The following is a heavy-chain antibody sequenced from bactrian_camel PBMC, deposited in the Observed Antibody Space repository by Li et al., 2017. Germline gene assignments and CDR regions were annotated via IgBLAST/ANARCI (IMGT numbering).Heavy chain of an antibody. CDR1: GFTFSSSA. J-gene: IGHJ4*01. Sequence: HVQLVESGGGLVQPGGSLRVSCVASGFTFSSSAMTWVRQAPGKGLEWVSSIDDDGTSTYYANSMLGRFTISRDNTQNTVYLQMDSLKPEDTGVYYCARGGLIRRWTLGGNRQGTQVTVS. CDR2: IDDDGTST. D-gene: IGHD6*01. V-gene: IGHV3S7*01.